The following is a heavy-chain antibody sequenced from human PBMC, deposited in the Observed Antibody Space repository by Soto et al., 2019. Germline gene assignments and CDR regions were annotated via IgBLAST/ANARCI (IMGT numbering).Heavy chain of an antibody. CDR1: GYTFTSYG. D-gene: IGHD3-9*01. Sequence: QVQLVQSGAEVKKPGASVKVSCKASGYTFTSYGISWVRQAPGQGLEWMGWLSAYNGNTNYPQKHQGRVTMTTDTSTSTAYVELRSLRSDDTAVYYCARDWPYYDIVTCYSAAAFDDWGQGTLVTVSS. J-gene: IGHJ4*02. V-gene: IGHV1-18*04. CDR2: LSAYNGNT. CDR3: ARDWPYYDIVTCYSAAAFDD.